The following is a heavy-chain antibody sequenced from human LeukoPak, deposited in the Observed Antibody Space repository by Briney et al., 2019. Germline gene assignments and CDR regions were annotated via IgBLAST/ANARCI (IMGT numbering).Heavy chain of an antibody. CDR3: AGGSSGWYSVY. CDR1: GYTFTTYN. J-gene: IGHJ4*02. Sequence: ASVKVSCKASGYTFTTYNINWVRQAPGQGLEWMGWISGYNGNTNYAQKLQGRVTMTTDTSTSTAYMELRSLKSDDTAVYYCAGGSSGWYSVYWGQGTLVTVSS. V-gene: IGHV1-18*01. D-gene: IGHD6-19*01. CDR2: ISGYNGNT.